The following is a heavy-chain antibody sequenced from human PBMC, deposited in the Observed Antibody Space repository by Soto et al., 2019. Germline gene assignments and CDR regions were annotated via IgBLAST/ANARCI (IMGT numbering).Heavy chain of an antibody. CDR1: GASVSSYY. D-gene: IGHD6-19*01. J-gene: IGHJ4*02. CDR2: IYNGGRT. CDR3: ARTTGWPGFDF. V-gene: IGHV4-59*02. Sequence: QVQLQESGPGLVKTSETMSLTCTASGASVSSYYWSWIRQPPGKGLEWIGNIYNGGRTNYNPSLKSRVIISVDMSNNQFSLKLTSVTAADTAVYYCARTTGWPGFDFWGQGALVTVSS.